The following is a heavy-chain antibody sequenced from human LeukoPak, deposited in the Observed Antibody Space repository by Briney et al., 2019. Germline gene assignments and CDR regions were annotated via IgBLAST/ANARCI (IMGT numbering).Heavy chain of an antibody. D-gene: IGHD2-2*01. V-gene: IGHV3-48*03. CDR1: GFTFSKYE. J-gene: IGHJ3*02. CDR2: IATSGSAI. Sequence: GVLRLSCAASGFTFSKYEMSWVRQAPGKGLEWVSYIATSGSAIYYADSVKGRFTISRDNAKNSLYLQMNSLRAEDMAVYYCVRGGYCSSTICYWYNAFDMWGQGTMVTVSS. CDR3: VRGGYCSSTICYWYNAFDM.